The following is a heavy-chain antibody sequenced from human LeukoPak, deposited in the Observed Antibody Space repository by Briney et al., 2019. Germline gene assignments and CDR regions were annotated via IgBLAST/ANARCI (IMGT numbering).Heavy chain of an antibody. V-gene: IGHV3-74*01. CDR1: GFTFSSYW. J-gene: IGHJ3*01. Sequence: PGGSLRLSCAASGFTFSSYWMHWVRQAPGKGLVWVSRISSDGSGTNYADSVKGRFTISRDNSKNMVYLQMNSLRAEDTALYYCVGDPPNSGYAFQVWGHGTVVTVSS. CDR3: VGDPPNSGYAFQV. D-gene: IGHD3-22*01. CDR2: ISSDGSGT.